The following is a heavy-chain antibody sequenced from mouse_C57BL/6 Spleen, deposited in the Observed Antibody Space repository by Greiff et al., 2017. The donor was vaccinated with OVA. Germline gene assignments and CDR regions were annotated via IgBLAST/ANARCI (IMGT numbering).Heavy chain of an antibody. Sequence: SGAELVRPGASVTLSCKASGYTFTDYEMHWVKQTPVHGLEWIGAIDPETGGTAYNQKFKGKAILTADKSSRTAYMELRSLTSEDSAVYYCTRRELGPNYFDYWGQGTTLTVSS. V-gene: IGHV1-15*01. CDR1: GYTFTDYE. CDR2: IDPETGGT. D-gene: IGHD4-1*01. J-gene: IGHJ2*01. CDR3: TRRELGPNYFDY.